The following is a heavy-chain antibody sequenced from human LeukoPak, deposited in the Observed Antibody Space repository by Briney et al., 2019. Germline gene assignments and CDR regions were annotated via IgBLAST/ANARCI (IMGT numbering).Heavy chain of an antibody. CDR1: GYTFTGYY. CDR2: INPNSGGT. CDR3: ARDLSSSGCTDY. V-gene: IGHV1-2*02. J-gene: IGHJ4*02. Sequence: ASVKVSCKASGYTFTGYYMHWVRQAPGQGLEWMGWINPNSGGTNYAQKFQGRVTMTRDTSISTAYMELSRLRSDDTAVYYCARDLSSSGCTDYWGQGTLVTVSS. D-gene: IGHD6-19*01.